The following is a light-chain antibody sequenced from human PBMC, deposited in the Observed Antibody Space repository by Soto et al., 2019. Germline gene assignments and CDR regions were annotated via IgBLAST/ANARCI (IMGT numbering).Light chain of an antibody. J-gene: IGKJ4*01. V-gene: IGKV3-15*01. CDR2: GAF. CDR1: QSVSSN. CDR3: QHYNGWPLT. Sequence: EVVVTQYKSTLSVSPGERSTLSCRASQSVSSNLAWYQQKPGQAPSLLIYGAFTRATGIPARFSGTGSGTEFTLTISSLQSEDVAVYYCQHYNGWPLTFGGGTKV.